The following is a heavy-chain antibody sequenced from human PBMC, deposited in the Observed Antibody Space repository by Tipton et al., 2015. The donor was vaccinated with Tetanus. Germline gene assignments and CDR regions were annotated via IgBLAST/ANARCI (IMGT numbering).Heavy chain of an antibody. CDR2: IYFSGST. CDR3: AKLFRVRARGITMVVVAPPGSFDY. D-gene: IGHD3-22*01. J-gene: IGHJ4*02. CDR1: GASISNSSSY. Sequence: TLSLTCTVSGASISNSSSYWGWIRQSPGKGLEWIGNIYFSGSTYYNPSLKSRVTISVGTSKNQFSLRLNSVTAADTAVYYCAKLFRVRARGITMVVVAPPGSFDYWGQGTLVAVSS. V-gene: IGHV4-39*01.